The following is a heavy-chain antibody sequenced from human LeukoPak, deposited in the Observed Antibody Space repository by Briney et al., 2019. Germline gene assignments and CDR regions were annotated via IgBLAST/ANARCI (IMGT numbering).Heavy chain of an antibody. CDR1: GGSISSSSYY. D-gene: IGHD5-18*01. Sequence: SETLSLTCTVSGGSISSSSYYWGWIRQPPGKGLEWIGSIYYSGCTYYNPSLKSLVTISVEPSKNQSALKLSSVTAADTAVYYCARPGGYSPGGSWGQGTMVTVSS. J-gene: IGHJ3*01. CDR3: ARPGGYSPGGS. CDR2: IYYSGCT. V-gene: IGHV4-39*01.